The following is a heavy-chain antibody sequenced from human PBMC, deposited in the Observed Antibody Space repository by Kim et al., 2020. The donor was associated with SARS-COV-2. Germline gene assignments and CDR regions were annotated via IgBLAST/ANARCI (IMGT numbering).Heavy chain of an antibody. D-gene: IGHD5-18*01. CDR2: IYYSGST. CDR3: ARQPYRYGPFDP. J-gene: IGHJ5*02. CDR1: GGSISSSSYY. V-gene: IGHV4-39*01. Sequence: SETLSLTCTVSGGSISSSSYYWGWIRQPPGKGLEWIGSIYYSGSTYYNPSLKSRVTISVDTSKNQFSLKLSSVAAADTAVYYCARQPYRYGPFDPWGQGTLVTVSS.